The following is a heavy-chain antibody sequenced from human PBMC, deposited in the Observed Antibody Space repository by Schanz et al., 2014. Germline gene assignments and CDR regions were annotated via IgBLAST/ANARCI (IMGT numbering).Heavy chain of an antibody. Sequence: GPGVKKPGASVKVSCKASEYSFTSYSMHWVRQAPGQRLEWMGWINTGSGDTKYSQNFQGRVTMTTDTSTSTAYMELRSLRSDDTAVYYCARDAADFYDILTEEDYWGQGTLVTVSS. CDR2: INTGSGDT. CDR1: EYSFTSYS. D-gene: IGHD3-9*01. V-gene: IGHV1-3*04. CDR3: ARDAADFYDILTEEDY. J-gene: IGHJ4*02.